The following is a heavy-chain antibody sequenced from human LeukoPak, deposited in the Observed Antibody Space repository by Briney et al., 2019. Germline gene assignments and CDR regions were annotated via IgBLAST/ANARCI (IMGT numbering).Heavy chain of an antibody. V-gene: IGHV4-4*07. CDR3: ARGRYDSSGYYLPPDY. Sequence: SETLSLTCTVSGCSISSYYWSWIRQPAGKGLEWIGRIYTSGSTNYNPSLKNRVTMSVDTSKNQFSLKLSSVTAADTAVYYCARGRYDSSGYYLPPDYWGQGTLVTVSS. CDR2: IYTSGST. CDR1: GCSISSYY. D-gene: IGHD3-22*01. J-gene: IGHJ4*02.